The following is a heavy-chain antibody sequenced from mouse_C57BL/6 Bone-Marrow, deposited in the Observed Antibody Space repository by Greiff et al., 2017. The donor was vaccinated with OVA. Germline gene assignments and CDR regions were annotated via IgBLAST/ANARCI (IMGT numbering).Heavy chain of an antibody. CDR3: ARGLMDY. V-gene: IGHV3-6*01. CDR1: GYSITSGYY. Sequence: EVKVEESGPGLVKPSQSLSLTCSVTGYSITSGYYWNWIRQFPGNKLEWMGYISYDGSNNYNPSLKNRISITRDTSKNQFFLKLNSVTTEDTATYYCARGLMDYWGQGTSVTVSS. J-gene: IGHJ4*01. CDR2: ISYDGSN.